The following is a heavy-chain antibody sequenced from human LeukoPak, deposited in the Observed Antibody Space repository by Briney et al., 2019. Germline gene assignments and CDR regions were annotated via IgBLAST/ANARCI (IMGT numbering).Heavy chain of an antibody. D-gene: IGHD3-10*01. J-gene: IGHJ4*02. Sequence: GGSLRLSCAASGFTFTYYAMSWVRQAPGKGLEWVSAISGSGGSTYYADSVKGRFTISRDNSKNTLYLQMNSLRAEDTAVYYCAKGLHYYGSGSYSYWRQGTLVTVSS. V-gene: IGHV3-23*01. CDR1: GFTFTYYA. CDR3: AKGLHYYGSGSYSY. CDR2: ISGSGGST.